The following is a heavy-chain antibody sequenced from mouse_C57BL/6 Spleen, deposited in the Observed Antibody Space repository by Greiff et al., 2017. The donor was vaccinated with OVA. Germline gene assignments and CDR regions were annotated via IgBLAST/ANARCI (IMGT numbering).Heavy chain of an antibody. CDR3: ARGGDLDY. J-gene: IGHJ2*01. CDR2: INYDGSST. CDR1: GFTFSDYY. V-gene: IGHV5-16*01. D-gene: IGHD3-3*01. Sequence: EVQVVESEGGLVQPGSSMKLSCTASGFTFSDYYMAWVRQVPEKGLEWVANINYDGSSTYYLDSLKSRFIISRDNAKNILYLQMSSLKSEDTATYYCARGGDLDYWGQGTTLTVSS.